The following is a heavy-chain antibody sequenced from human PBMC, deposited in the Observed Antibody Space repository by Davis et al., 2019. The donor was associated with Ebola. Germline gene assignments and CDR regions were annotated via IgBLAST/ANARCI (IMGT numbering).Heavy chain of an antibody. V-gene: IGHV4-59*08. CDR1: GGSISRSY. Sequence: MPSETLSLTCTVSGGSISRSYWSWIRQPPGKGLELIGYIYYSGSTSYNPSLKSRVTVSVDTSKNQFSLKLSSVTAADTAVYYCARHSSSFRKNWFDPWGQGTLVTVFS. D-gene: IGHD6-6*01. CDR3: ARHSSSFRKNWFDP. CDR2: IYYSGST. J-gene: IGHJ5*02.